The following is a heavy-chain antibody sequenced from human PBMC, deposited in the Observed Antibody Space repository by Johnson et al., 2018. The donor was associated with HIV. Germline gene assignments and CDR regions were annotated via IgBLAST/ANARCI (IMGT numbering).Heavy chain of an antibody. CDR3: ARGGGFYYYDSSGYYRRVGAFDI. Sequence: GFTFDDYGMSWVRQAPGKGLEWVSGINWNGGSTGYADSVKGRFTISRDNAKNSLYLQMNSLRAEDTALYYCARGGGFYYYDSSGYYRRVGAFDIWGQGTMVTVSS. V-gene: IGHV3-20*03. D-gene: IGHD3-22*01. CDR2: INWNGGST. J-gene: IGHJ3*02. CDR1: GFTFDDYG.